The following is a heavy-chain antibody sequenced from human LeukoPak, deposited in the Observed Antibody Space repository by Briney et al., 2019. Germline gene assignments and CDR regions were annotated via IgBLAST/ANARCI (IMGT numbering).Heavy chain of an antibody. V-gene: IGHV4-39*01. J-gene: IGHJ4*02. CDR1: GFTVSRNY. CDR3: ARHYGP. D-gene: IGHD3-10*01. Sequence: GSLRLSCAASGFTVSRNYMSWVRQPPGKGLEWIGSIYYSGSTYYNPSLKSRVTISVDTSKNQFSLKLNSVTATDTAVYYCARHYGPWGQGTLVTVSS. CDR2: IYYSGST.